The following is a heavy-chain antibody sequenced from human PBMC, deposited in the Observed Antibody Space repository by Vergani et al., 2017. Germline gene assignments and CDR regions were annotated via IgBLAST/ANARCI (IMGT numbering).Heavy chain of an antibody. CDR3: VKDAGSYENFFDS. CDR1: GFTFSSHA. V-gene: IGHV3-23*01. CDR2: IKNTGDST. J-gene: IGHJ4*02. D-gene: IGHD1-26*01. Sequence: EVQLLQSEGAVVQPGGSLRLSCVASGFTFSSHAMSWVRQGHGQGMECVSSIKNTGDSTHYADSWKGRFTISRDNSKNTLYLQMNSLRVEDTATYYCVKDAGSYENFFDSWCQGTLVTVSS.